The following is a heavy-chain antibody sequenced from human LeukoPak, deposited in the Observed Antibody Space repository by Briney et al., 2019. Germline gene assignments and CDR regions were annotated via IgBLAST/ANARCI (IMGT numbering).Heavy chain of an antibody. V-gene: IGHV4-30-2*01. CDR2: IYHSGST. J-gene: IGHJ4*02. CDR3: ARDLRTAMPN. Sequence: SETLSLTCTVSGGSISGGGYYWSWIRQPPGKGLEWIGYIYHSGSTYYNPSLKSRVTISVDRSKNQFSLKLSSVTAADTAVYYCARDLRTAMPNWGQGTLVTVSS. D-gene: IGHD5-18*01. CDR1: GGSISGGGYY.